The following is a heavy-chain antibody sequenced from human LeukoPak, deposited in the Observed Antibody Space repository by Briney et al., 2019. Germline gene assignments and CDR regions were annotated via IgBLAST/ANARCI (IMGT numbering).Heavy chain of an antibody. Sequence: PGGSLRLSCAASGFTFSSYAMHWVRQAPGKGLEWVAVISYDGSNKYYADSVKGRFTISRDNSKNTLYLQMNSLRSDDTAVYYCARSLPLMVGDSQDNFNYWGQGTLVTVSS. V-gene: IGHV3-30*04. CDR3: ARSLPLMVGDSQDNFNY. CDR2: ISYDGSNK. D-gene: IGHD3-16*01. J-gene: IGHJ4*02. CDR1: GFTFSSYA.